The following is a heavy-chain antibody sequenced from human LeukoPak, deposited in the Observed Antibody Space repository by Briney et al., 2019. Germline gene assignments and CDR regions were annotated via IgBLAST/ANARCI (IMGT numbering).Heavy chain of an antibody. CDR3: ARDGGDGSGYRDAFDI. CDR2: IWYDGINK. CDR1: GFTSTTYG. J-gene: IGHJ3*02. D-gene: IGHD3-22*01. V-gene: IGHV3-33*01. Sequence: GGSLRLSCAASGFTSTTYGMHWVRQAPGKGLEWVAVIWYDGINKYYADAVKGRFTISRDSSKNTVFVQMNSLRAEDTAVYYCARDGGDGSGYRDAFDIWGQGTMVTVSS.